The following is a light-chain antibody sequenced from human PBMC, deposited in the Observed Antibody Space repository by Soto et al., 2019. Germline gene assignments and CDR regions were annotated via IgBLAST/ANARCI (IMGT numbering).Light chain of an antibody. CDR3: QRYGSSPLYA. CDR1: QTISSEY. J-gene: IGKJ2*01. CDR2: GTS. Sequence: EVVVTHSPGTLSLSPGERATLSCRASQTISSEYLAWYQHRPGLAPRLLIHGTSNRATGIPDRFSGSGSGTDFTLTISALEPEDFAVYYCQRYGSSPLYAFGQGTKLEI. V-gene: IGKV3-20*01.